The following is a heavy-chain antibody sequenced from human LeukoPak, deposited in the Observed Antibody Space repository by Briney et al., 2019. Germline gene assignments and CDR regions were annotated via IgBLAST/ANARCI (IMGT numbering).Heavy chain of an antibody. D-gene: IGHD3-3*01. V-gene: IGHV3-30-3*01. Sequence: GGSLRLSCAASGFTFSGYTIHWVRQAPGKGLEWVAVMSNDGSIKKYANSVKGRFTISRDNSKNTLYLQMDSLRAEDTAVYYCARELTIFGVVIQRYDTFDIWGQGTMVTVSS. CDR2: MSNDGSIK. CDR3: ARELTIFGVVIQRYDTFDI. J-gene: IGHJ3*02. CDR1: GFTFSGYT.